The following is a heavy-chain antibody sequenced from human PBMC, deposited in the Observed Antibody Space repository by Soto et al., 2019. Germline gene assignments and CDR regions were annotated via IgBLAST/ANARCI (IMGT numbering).Heavy chain of an antibody. J-gene: IGHJ5*02. CDR3: ARGSLELRLSSWFDP. Sequence: SVKVSCKASGGTFSSYAISWVRQAPGQGLEWMGGIIPIFGTTNYAQKFQGRGTITADASTSTAYMELSSLRSEDTAVYYCARGSLELRLSSWFDPWGQGTLVTVSS. CDR1: GGTFSSYA. CDR2: IIPIFGTT. D-gene: IGHD1-7*01. V-gene: IGHV1-69*13.